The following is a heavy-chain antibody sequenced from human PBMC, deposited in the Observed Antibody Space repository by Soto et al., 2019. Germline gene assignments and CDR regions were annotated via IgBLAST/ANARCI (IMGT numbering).Heavy chain of an antibody. CDR3: ARGSDCGGDCYSGLFDP. J-gene: IGHJ5*02. CDR1: GFTFSSYA. D-gene: IGHD2-21*02. CDR2: ISYDGSNK. Sequence: GGSLRLSCAASGFTFSSYAMHWVRQAPGKGLEWVAVISYDGSNKYYADSVKGRFTISRDNSKNTLYLQMNSLRAEDTAVYYCARGSDCGGDCYSGLFDPWGQGTLVTVSS. V-gene: IGHV3-30-3*01.